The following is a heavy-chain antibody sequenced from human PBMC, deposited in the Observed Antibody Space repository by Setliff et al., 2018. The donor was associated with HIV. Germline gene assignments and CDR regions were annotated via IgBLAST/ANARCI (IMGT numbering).Heavy chain of an antibody. V-gene: IGHV1-8*02. CDR3: ARGYYNSGNYFEY. D-gene: IGHD1-20*01. J-gene: IGHJ4*02. CDR1: GYTFTSYD. Sequence: GASVKVSCKASGYTFTSYDINWVRQATGQGLEWMGWMNPNSGNTGYAQKFQGRVAITRDTSASTAYMELSSLGSEDTAVYYCARGYYNSGNYFEYWGQGTLVTVSS. CDR2: MNPNSGNT.